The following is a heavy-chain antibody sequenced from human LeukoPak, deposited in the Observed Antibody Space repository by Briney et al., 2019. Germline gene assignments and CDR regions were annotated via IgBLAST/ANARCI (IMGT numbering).Heavy chain of an antibody. CDR2: ISGSGGST. D-gene: IGHD3-3*02. V-gene: IGHV3-23*01. Sequence: GGSLRLSCAASGFTFSSYAMSWVRQAPGKGLEWVSAISGSGGSTYYADSVKGRFTISRDNSKNTLYLQTNSLRAEDTAVYYCAKLTYLAGEFYFDYWGQGTLVTVSS. J-gene: IGHJ4*02. CDR3: AKLTYLAGEFYFDY. CDR1: GFTFSSYA.